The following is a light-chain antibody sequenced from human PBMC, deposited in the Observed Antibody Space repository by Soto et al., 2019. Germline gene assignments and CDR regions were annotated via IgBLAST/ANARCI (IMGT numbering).Light chain of an antibody. CDR3: QQYGSSPQT. J-gene: IGKJ1*01. CDR1: QTIISY. V-gene: IGKV3-20*01. Sequence: EIVLTQSPGTLSLSPGERATLSCRASQTIISYLAWYQQKPGQAPRLLIYGASSRATGIPDRFSGSGSGTDFTLTISRLEPEDFAVYYCQQYGSSPQTFGQGTKVEIK. CDR2: GAS.